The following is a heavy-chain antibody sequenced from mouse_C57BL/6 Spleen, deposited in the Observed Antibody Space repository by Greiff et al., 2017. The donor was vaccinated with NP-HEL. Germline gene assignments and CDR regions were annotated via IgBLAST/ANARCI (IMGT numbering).Heavy chain of an antibody. CDR1: GYTFTSYG. CDR3: ARDDGNYKWDY. V-gene: IGHV1-81*01. Sequence: VKLMESGAELARPGASVKLSCKASGYTFTSYGISWVKQRTGQGLEWIGEIYPRSGNTYYNEKFKGKATLTADKSSSTAYMELRSLTSEDSAVYFCARDDGNYKWDYWGQGTTLTVSS. J-gene: IGHJ2*01. CDR2: IYPRSGNT. D-gene: IGHD2-1*01.